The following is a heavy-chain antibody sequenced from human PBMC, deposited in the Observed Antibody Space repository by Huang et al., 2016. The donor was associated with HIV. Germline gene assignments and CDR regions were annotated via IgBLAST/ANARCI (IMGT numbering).Heavy chain of an antibody. CDR2: ISYEGSSK. Sequence: QVQLVESGGGVVQPGRSWRLYCAAFGFTFNKFAMQCVRQAPGKGLEWVASISYEGSSKYHADSVKGRFTISRDNSKNTVYLQMNSLRGEDTAVYYCAKDGRGSGTYYDYFEYWGQGTLVTVSS. J-gene: IGHJ4*02. CDR3: AKDGRGSGTYYDYFEY. CDR1: GFTFNKFA. V-gene: IGHV3-30*18. D-gene: IGHD1-26*01.